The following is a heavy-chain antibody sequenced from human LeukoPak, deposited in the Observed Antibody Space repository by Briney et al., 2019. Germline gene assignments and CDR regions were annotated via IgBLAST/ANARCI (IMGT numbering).Heavy chain of an antibody. J-gene: IGHJ4*02. CDR1: GYTFTSYA. Sequence: ASVKVSCKASGYTFTSYAMHWVRQAPGQRLEWMGWINAGNGNAKYSQKFQGRVTITRDTSASTAYMELSSLRSEDTAVYYCASGLLSPWYFDYWGQGTLVTVSS. CDR2: INAGNGNA. CDR3: ASGLLSPWYFDY. D-gene: IGHD2-21*02. V-gene: IGHV1-3*01.